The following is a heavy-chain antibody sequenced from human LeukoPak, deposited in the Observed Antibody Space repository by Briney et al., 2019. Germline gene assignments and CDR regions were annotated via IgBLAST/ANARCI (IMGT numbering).Heavy chain of an antibody. CDR3: AGDSLPMAVTGPFDH. J-gene: IGHJ4*02. D-gene: IGHD6-19*01. CDR2: IWFDGSNI. V-gene: IGHV3-33*01. CDR1: GFNFSSYG. Sequence: PGGSLRLSCAASGFNFSSYGMHWVREAPGKGLEWVTSIWFDGSNIHYADTVKGRVIISRDNSKSALYLQMNSLRAEDTAIYYCAGDSLPMAVTGPFDHWGQGALVTVSS.